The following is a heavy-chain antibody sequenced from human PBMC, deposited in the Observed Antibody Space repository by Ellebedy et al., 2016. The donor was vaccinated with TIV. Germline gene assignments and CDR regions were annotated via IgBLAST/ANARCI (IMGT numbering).Heavy chain of an antibody. V-gene: IGHV3-30*18. J-gene: IGHJ6*02. CDR3: AKDWRWHLRNYGLNV. CDR2: ISYDGNDQ. CDR1: GFTFSAYD. D-gene: IGHD3-16*01. Sequence: GESLKISCAASGFTFSAYDMHWVRQAPGKGLEWVAIISYDGNDQNYADSVKGRFTVSRDNSKNTLSLQMNSLKPEDTAVYYCAKDWRWHLRNYGLNVWGQGATVTVS.